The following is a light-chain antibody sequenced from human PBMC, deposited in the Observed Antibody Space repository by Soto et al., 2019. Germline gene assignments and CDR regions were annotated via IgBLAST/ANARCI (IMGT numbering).Light chain of an antibody. J-gene: IGKJ1*01. CDR2: RVS. Sequence: DVVMSQSPLSLPVTLGQPASISCRSSQSLVKTDGITYLNWFHQRPGQSPRRLINRVSRRDSGVPDRCSGSGSVTDFTLKISRVEAEDVGVYYCMQGTSWPWTFGQGTKVEIK. CDR1: QSLVKTDGITY. V-gene: IGKV2-30*01. CDR3: MQGTSWPWT.